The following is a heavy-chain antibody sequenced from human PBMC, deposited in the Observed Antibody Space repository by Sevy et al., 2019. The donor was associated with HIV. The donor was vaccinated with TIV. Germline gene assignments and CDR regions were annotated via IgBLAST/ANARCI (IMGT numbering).Heavy chain of an antibody. D-gene: IGHD2-2*01. V-gene: IGHV1-18*01. CDR2: ISAYNGNT. Sequence: ASVKVSCKASGYTFTSYGISWVRQAPGQGLEWMGWISAYNGNTNYAQKLQGRVTMTTDTSTSTAYMELRSLRSDDTAVYYCARARRSGYCSSTSCPPNNFDYWGQRTLVTVSS. CDR3: ARARRSGYCSSTSCPPNNFDY. CDR1: GYTFTSYG. J-gene: IGHJ4*02.